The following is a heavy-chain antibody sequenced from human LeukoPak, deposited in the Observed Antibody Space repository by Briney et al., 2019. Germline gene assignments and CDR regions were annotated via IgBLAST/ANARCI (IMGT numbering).Heavy chain of an antibody. Sequence: GGSLRLSCAASGFTFSSYGMSWVRQAPGKGLEWVSAISGSGGSTYYADSVKGRFIISRDNSKNTLYLQMNSLRAEDTAVYYCARVYFDSSGYPTTDYFDYWGQGTLVTVSS. CDR2: ISGSGGST. D-gene: IGHD3-22*01. CDR1: GFTFSSYG. V-gene: IGHV3-23*01. CDR3: ARVYFDSSGYPTTDYFDY. J-gene: IGHJ4*02.